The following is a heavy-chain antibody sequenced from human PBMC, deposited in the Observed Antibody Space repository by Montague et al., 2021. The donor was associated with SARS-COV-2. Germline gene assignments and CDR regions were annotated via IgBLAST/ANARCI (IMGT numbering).Heavy chain of an antibody. D-gene: IGHD3-3*01. CDR3: TRRVEGAFQY. Sequence: SLRLSCATSGFDMRPFSMSWVRQAPGKGPEWVANIYSDGTEKYVDSVRGRFSISRDNDKKSLFLQMNSPRIEDTALYYCTRRVEGAFQYWDQGSLVTVAS. J-gene: IGHJ4*02. CDR1: GFDMRPFS. V-gene: IGHV3-7*03. CDR2: IYSDGTEK.